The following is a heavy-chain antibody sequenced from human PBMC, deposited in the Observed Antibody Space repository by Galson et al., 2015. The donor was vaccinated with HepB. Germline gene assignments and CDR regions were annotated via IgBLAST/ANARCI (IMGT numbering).Heavy chain of an antibody. V-gene: IGHV1-46*01. J-gene: IGHJ4*02. CDR1: GYTFTSYY. D-gene: IGHD3-3*01. CDR3: ARYLRSYDFWGNSAPFYFDY. CDR2: INPGGVGT. Sequence: SVKVSCKASGYTFTSYYIHWVRQAPRQGLEWMGMINPGGVGTTYAQTFQGRVTMTRDTSTSTVYMELSSLRSEDTAVYYCARYLRSYDFWGNSAPFYFDYWGQGTLVTVSA.